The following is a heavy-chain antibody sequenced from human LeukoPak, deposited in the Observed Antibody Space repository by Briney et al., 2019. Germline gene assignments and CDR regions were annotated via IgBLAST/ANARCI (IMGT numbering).Heavy chain of an antibody. V-gene: IGHV1-18*01. CDR3: ARGYSGYDFAPFDY. D-gene: IGHD5-12*01. Sequence: SEKVSCKASGYTFTRYGIIWVRQAPGQGLEGMGWISANNGNTNYAQKLQGRVTMTTDTSTSTAYMELRSLRSDDTAVYYCARGYSGYDFAPFDYWGQGTLVTVSS. J-gene: IGHJ4*02. CDR2: ISANNGNT. CDR1: GYTFTRYG.